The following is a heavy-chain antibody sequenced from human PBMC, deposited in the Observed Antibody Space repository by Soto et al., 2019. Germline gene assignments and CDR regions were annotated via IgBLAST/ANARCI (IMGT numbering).Heavy chain of an antibody. J-gene: IGHJ4*02. D-gene: IGHD3-22*01. CDR1: GGSISSSSYY. Sequence: SEPLSLTCTVSGGSISSSSYYWGWIRQPPGKGLEWIGTVYYRGSTYYNPSLKSRITMSVDTSKNQFSLKLSSVTAADTAVYYCARGYYDSSGYYYSFHYWGQGTLVTVS. CDR3: ARGYYDSSGYYYSFHY. V-gene: IGHV4-39*01. CDR2: VYYRGST.